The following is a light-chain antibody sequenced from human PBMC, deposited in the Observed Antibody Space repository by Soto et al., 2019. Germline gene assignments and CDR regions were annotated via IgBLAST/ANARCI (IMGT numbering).Light chain of an antibody. CDR1: QTVRNNY. Sequence: EFVLTQSPGTLSLSPGERATLSCRASQTVRNNYLAWYQQKPGQAPRLLIYDASSRATGIPDRFSGSGSGTEFTLTISRLEPEDFAVYYCQQYGSSPPLTFGGGTKVDIK. CDR3: QQYGSSPPLT. CDR2: DAS. J-gene: IGKJ4*01. V-gene: IGKV3-20*01.